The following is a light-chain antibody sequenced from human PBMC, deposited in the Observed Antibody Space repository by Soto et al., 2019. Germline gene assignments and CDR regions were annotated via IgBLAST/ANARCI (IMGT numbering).Light chain of an antibody. V-gene: IGLV2-14*01. Sequence: QSALTQPASVSGSPGQSITISCTGTSSDVGGYNYVSWYQQHPGKAPKLMIYDVSNRPSGVSNRFSGSKSGNTASLTISGLQAEDEADYYCSSYTSSSTQLYVFGTGTKVTV. CDR1: SSDVGGYNY. CDR3: SSYTSSSTQLYV. J-gene: IGLJ1*01. CDR2: DVS.